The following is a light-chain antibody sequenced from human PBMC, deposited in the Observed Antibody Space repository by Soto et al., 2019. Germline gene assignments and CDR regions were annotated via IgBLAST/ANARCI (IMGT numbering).Light chain of an antibody. CDR3: VLYMGSGIWV. Sequence: QTVVTQEPSFSVSPGGTVTLTCGLCSCSVSTRYYPSWYQQTPGQAPRTLIYSTNTRSSGVPDRFSGSILGNKAALTITGAQADDESDYYCVLYMGSGIWVFGGGTKLTVL. J-gene: IGLJ3*02. V-gene: IGLV8-61*01. CDR2: STN. CDR1: SCSVSTRYY.